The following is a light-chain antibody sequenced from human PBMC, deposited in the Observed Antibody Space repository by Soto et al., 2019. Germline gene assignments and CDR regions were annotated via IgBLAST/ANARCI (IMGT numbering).Light chain of an antibody. CDR2: DAS. V-gene: IGKV3-15*01. CDR1: QSVSSN. Sequence: ETVMTQSPATLSVSPGERPTLSCRASQSVSSNLAWYQQKPGQAPWLLIYDASTRATGIPARFSGSGSGTEFTLTISSLQSEDFAVYYCQQYNTWPLTFGPGTKVDIK. J-gene: IGKJ3*01. CDR3: QQYNTWPLT.